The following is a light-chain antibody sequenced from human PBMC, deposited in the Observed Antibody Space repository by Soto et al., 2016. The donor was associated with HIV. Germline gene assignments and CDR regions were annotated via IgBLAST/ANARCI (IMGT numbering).Light chain of an antibody. J-gene: IGKJ1*01. Sequence: DIQMTQSPSTLSASIGDGVTITCRASQSVSVWLAWYQQKPGKAPNLLIFKTSTLEVGVPSRFSGSGSGTDFTLTLSSVQPDDVGTYYCQQYNTVPWTFGQGDQTRNET. CDR2: KTS. CDR1: QSVSVW. V-gene: IGKV1-5*03. CDR3: QQYNTVPWT.